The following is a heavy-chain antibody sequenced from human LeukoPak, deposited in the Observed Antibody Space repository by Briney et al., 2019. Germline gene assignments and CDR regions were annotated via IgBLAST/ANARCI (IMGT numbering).Heavy chain of an antibody. Sequence: ASVKVSCKASGYTFTGYYMHWVRQAPGQGLEWMGRINPNSGGTNYAQKFQGRVTMTRDTSISTAYMELSRLRSDDTAVYYCARRSTVTTADYFDYWGRGTLVTVSS. CDR2: INPNSGGT. D-gene: IGHD4-17*01. CDR3: ARRSTVTTADYFDY. V-gene: IGHV1-2*06. CDR1: GYTFTGYY. J-gene: IGHJ4*02.